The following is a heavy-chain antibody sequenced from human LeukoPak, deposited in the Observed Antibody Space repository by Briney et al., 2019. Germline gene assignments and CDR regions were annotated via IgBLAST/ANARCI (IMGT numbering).Heavy chain of an antibody. CDR1: GGSISTYY. Sequence: SETLSLTCTVSGGSISTYYWSWIRQPPGKGLEWLGNVYYSGSTNYNPSLKSRVTTSVDTSNNQFSLMLSSVTAADTAVYYCAREGMAIGFARFPIFNYWGQGTLVTVSS. V-gene: IGHV4-59*01. CDR2: VYYSGST. J-gene: IGHJ4*02. D-gene: IGHD3-3*01. CDR3: AREGMAIGFARFPIFNY.